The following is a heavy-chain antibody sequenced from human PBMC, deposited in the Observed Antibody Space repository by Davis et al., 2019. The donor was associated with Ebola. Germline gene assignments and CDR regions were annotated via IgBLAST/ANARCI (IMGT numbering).Heavy chain of an antibody. Sequence: PGGSLRLSCAASGFTVSINYMTWVRQAPGKGLEWVSVLHTGGSIYYADSVKDRFTISSDSSKNTVSLQMNGLRAEDTAMYYCARGPYSSDAGSQHQGLDYWGQGTLVTVSS. CDR3: ARGPYSSDAGSQHQGLDY. D-gene: IGHD3-10*01. V-gene: IGHV3-66*01. J-gene: IGHJ4*02. CDR1: GFTVSINY. CDR2: LHTGGSI.